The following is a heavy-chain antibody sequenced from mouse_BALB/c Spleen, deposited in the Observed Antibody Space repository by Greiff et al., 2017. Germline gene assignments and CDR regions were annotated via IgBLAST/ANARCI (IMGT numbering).Heavy chain of an antibody. CDR3: ARDLNDYDDGAWFAY. V-gene: IGHV3-6*02. CDR2: ISYDGSN. J-gene: IGHJ3*01. Sequence: EVKLQESGPGLVKPSQSLSLTCSVTGYSITSGYYWNWIRQFPGNKLEWMGYISYDGSNNYNPSLKNRISITRDTSKNQFFLKLNSVTTEDTATYYCARDLNDYDDGAWFAYWGQGTLVTVSA. CDR1: GYSITSGYY. D-gene: IGHD2-4*01.